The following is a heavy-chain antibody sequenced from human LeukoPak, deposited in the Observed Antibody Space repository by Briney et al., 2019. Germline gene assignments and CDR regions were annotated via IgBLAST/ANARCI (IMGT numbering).Heavy chain of an antibody. CDR1: GFTFSSYA. D-gene: IGHD1-26*01. CDR2: ISYDGSNK. Sequence: GGTLRLSYAASGFTFSSYAMHWVRQAPGKGLEWVAVISYDGSNKYYADSVKGRFTISRDNSKNTLYLQMNSLRAEDTAVYYCAREGIVGATKSFDYWGQGTLVTVSS. CDR3: AREGIVGATKSFDY. J-gene: IGHJ4*02. V-gene: IGHV3-30-3*01.